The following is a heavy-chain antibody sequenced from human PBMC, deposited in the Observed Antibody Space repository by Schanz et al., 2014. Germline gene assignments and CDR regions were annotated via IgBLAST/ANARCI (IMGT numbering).Heavy chain of an antibody. J-gene: IGHJ1*01. CDR1: GFTLSSYA. CDR2: IATSSSTR. D-gene: IGHD3-10*01. Sequence: VQLVESGGGVVQPGRSLRLSCAAYGFTLSSYAMNWVRQVPGKGLEWLSYIATSSSTRHYADSVKGRVTISRDNAKNSVSLQMRRLRVEDTAVYYCASGVHVSSLQKGLQFWGRGTLVIVSS. CDR3: ASGVHVSSLQKGLQF. V-gene: IGHV3-48*01.